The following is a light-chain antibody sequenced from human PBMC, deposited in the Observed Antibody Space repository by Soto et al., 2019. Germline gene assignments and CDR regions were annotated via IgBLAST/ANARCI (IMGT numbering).Light chain of an antibody. V-gene: IGKV1-9*01. CDR3: QQRSNRPPGIT. CDR2: VAS. CDR1: QPIGTY. J-gene: IGKJ5*01. Sequence: IQLTQSPSFLSASVGDRVTITCRASQPIGTYLAWYQQTPGKAPKLLIYVASTLLSGVPSRFSGGGSGTDFTLTISGLQPEDFATYYCQQRSNRPPGITFGQGTRLEIK.